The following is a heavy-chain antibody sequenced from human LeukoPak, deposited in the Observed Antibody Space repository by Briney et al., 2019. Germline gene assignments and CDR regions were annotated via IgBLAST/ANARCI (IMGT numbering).Heavy chain of an antibody. D-gene: IGHD2-21*01. J-gene: IGHJ6*02. V-gene: IGHV3-33*01. CDR1: GFTFSSYG. CDR3: ARVNQVILDLRYYGVDV. Sequence: GGSLRLSCAASGFTFSSYGMHWVRQAPGKGLEWVAVIWYDGSNKYYADSVKGRFSISRDNSKNTLYLQMNSLRAEDTAVYYCARVNQVILDLRYYGVDVWGQGTTVTVSS. CDR2: IWYDGSNK.